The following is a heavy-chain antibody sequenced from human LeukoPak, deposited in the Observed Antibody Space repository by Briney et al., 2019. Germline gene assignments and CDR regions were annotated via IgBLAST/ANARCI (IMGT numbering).Heavy chain of an antibody. D-gene: IGHD2-21*02. CDR2: ISYDGSNK. Sequence: SGGSLRLSCAASGFTFSSYGMHWVRQAPGKGLEWVEVISYDGSNKYYADSVKGRFTISRDNSKNTLYLQMNSLRAEDTAVYYCAKGLVYCGGDCYSSYFDYWGQRPLVTV. CDR1: GFTFSSYG. CDR3: AKGLVYCGGDCYSSYFDY. J-gene: IGHJ4*02. V-gene: IGHV3-30*18.